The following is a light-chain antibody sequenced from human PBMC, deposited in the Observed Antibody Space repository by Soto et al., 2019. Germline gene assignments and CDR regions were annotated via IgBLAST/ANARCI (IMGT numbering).Light chain of an antibody. Sequence: EIVLTQSPATLSLSPGERATLSCRPSQSVSSFLSWYQQKPGQPPRLLIYDASNRATGIPARFSGSGSATEFTLTISSLEPEDFAVYYCQQGSNWPLTFGGGTKVDIK. V-gene: IGKV3-11*01. CDR3: QQGSNWPLT. CDR2: DAS. J-gene: IGKJ4*01. CDR1: QSVSSF.